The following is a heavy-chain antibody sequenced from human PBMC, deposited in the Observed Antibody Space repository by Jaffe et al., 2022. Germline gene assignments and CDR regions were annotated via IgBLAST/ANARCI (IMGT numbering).Heavy chain of an antibody. CDR2: IYHSGST. V-gene: IGHV4-4*02. Sequence: QVQLQESGPGLVKPSGTLSLTCAVSGGSISSSNWWSWIRQPPGKGLEWIGEIYHSGSTNYNPSLKSRVTISVDKSKNQFSLKLSSVTAADTAVYYCARKTVLLWFGELLAFDYWGQGTLVTVSS. CDR3: ARKTVLLWFGELLAFDY. J-gene: IGHJ4*02. D-gene: IGHD3-10*01. CDR1: GGSISSSNW.